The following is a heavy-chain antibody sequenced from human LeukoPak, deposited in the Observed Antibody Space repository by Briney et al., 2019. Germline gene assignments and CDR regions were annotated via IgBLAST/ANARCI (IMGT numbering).Heavy chain of an antibody. CDR1: GFTFSSYS. V-gene: IGHV3-48*01. D-gene: IGHD2-21*01. CDR2: ISSSSSTI. Sequence: PGGSLRLSCAASGFTFSSYSMNWVRQAPGKGLEWVSYISSSSSTIYYADSVKGRFTISRDNSKNTLYLQMNSLRAEDTAVYYCARASAYCGGDCFDYWGQGTLVTVSS. CDR3: ARASAYCGGDCFDY. J-gene: IGHJ4*02.